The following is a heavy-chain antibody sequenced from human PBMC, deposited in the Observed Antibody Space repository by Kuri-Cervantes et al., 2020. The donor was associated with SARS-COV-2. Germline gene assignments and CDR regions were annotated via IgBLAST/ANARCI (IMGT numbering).Heavy chain of an antibody. CDR2: IDPSDSYT. V-gene: IGHV5-10-1*01. Sequence: GGSLRLSCKGSGYSFTSYWISWVRQMPGKGLEWMGRIDPSDSYTNYSPSFQGHVTISAGKSISTAYLQWSSLKASDTAMYYCARHGGRGSGSYYGYYYGMDVWGQGTTVTVSS. CDR1: GYSFTSYW. CDR3: ARHGGRGSGSYYGYYYGMDV. D-gene: IGHD3-10*01. J-gene: IGHJ6*02.